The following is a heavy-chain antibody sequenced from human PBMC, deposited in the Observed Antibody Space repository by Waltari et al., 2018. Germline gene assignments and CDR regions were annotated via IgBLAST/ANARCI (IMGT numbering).Heavy chain of an antibody. CDR3: ARGGRLFGWNI. D-gene: IGHD3-10*01. J-gene: IGHJ3*02. CDR2: IGHVAGP. V-gene: IGHV4-34*01. CDR1: GGSITDYF. Sequence: QVQLQQWGAGLLKPSETLSLTCGVFGGSITDYFWSWMRQPPGRGLEWIGEIGHVAGPNYKPSLKSRVFMSIDTSKNHWSLNLTSLTAADTAVYYCARGGRLFGWNIWGHGTMVTVSS.